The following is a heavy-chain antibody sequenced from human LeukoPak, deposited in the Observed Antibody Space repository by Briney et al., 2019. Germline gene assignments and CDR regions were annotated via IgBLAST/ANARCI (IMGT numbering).Heavy chain of an antibody. D-gene: IGHD1-26*01. Sequence: SETLSLTCTVSGGSVSSGGYYWSWIRQHPERGLEWIGYIYYTGSTYYNPSLESRLTISLDTSTNQFPLKLGSVTAADTAMYYCATTAYYYYVDVWGKGTTVTVSS. CDR1: GGSVSSGGYY. CDR2: IYYTGST. V-gene: IGHV4-31*03. J-gene: IGHJ6*03. CDR3: ATTAYYYYVDV.